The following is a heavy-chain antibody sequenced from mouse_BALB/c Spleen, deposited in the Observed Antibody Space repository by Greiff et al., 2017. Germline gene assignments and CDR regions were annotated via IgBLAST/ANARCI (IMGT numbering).Heavy chain of an antibody. CDR2: ISSGGSYT. V-gene: IGHV5-6-4*01. Sequence: DVMLVESGGGLVKPGGSLKLSCAASGFTFSSYTMSWVRQTPEKRLEWVATISSGGSYTYYPDSVKGRFTISRDNAKNTLYLQMSSLKSEDTAMYYCTIYYRYDDAMDYWGQGTSVTVSS. CDR1: GFTFSSYT. D-gene: IGHD2-14*01. J-gene: IGHJ4*01. CDR3: TIYYRYDDAMDY.